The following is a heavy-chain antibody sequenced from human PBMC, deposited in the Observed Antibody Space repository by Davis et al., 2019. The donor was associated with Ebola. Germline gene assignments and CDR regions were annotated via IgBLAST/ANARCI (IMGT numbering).Heavy chain of an antibody. CDR3: ARGGSSSSYGMDV. D-gene: IGHD6-13*01. CDR1: GGTFSGYY. V-gene: IGHV4-59*01. CDR2: IYYSGST. Sequence: MPGGSLRLSCAVYGGTFSGYYWSWIRQPPGKGLEWIGYIYYSGSTNYNPSLKSRVTISVDTSKNQFSLKLSSVTAADTAVYYCARGGSSSSYGMDVWGQGTTVTVSS. J-gene: IGHJ6*02.